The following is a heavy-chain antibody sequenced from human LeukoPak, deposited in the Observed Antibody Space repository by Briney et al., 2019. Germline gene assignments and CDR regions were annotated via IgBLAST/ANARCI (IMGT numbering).Heavy chain of an antibody. V-gene: IGHV3-23*01. Sequence: PGGTLRLSCAASGFTFSNYDMSWVRQPPGKGLEWVSSICYSGGSTYYADSVNGRFTISRDNSKNTRYLQKTNLSAADAAVYYCAKDLGWVVAADWFDPWDQGSLVTVSS. J-gene: IGHJ5*02. CDR1: GFTFSNYD. D-gene: IGHD5-12*01. CDR2: ICYSGGST. CDR3: AKDLGWVVAADWFDP.